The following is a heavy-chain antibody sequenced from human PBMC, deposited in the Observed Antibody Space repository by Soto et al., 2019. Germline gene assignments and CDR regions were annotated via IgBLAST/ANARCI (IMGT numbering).Heavy chain of an antibody. D-gene: IGHD3-16*01. CDR1: GFTFNDYA. CDR2: ISWNSGSI. V-gene: IGHV3-9*01. CDR3: AKDSGGGVGLFDF. Sequence: EVQLVESGGDLVQPGRSLRLSCVASGFTFNDYAMHWVRQAPGKGLEWVSGISWNSGSIGYADSVKGRFTISRDNAKKSLDLQMNGLRPEDPALYYCAKDSGGGVGLFDFWGQGTLVTVSS. J-gene: IGHJ4*02.